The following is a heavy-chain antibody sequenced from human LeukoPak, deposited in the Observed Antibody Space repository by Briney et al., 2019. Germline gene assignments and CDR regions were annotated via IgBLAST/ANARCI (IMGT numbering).Heavy chain of an antibody. V-gene: IGHV1-45*02. Sequence: GASVKVSCKASGYTFTYRYLHWVRQAPGQALEWMGWITPFNGNTNYAQKFQDRVTITRDRSMSTAYMELSSLRSEDTAMYYCAVLLSTRDAFDIWGQGTTVTVSS. CDR2: ITPFNGNT. J-gene: IGHJ3*02. CDR1: GYTFTYRY. D-gene: IGHD3-10*01. CDR3: AVLLSTRDAFDI.